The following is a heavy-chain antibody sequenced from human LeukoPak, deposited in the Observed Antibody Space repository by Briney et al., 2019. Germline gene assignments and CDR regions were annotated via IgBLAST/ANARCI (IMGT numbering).Heavy chain of an antibody. V-gene: IGHV4-59*01. CDR1: GDSIGNYY. CDR2: ISNSGST. CDR3: ARENGYNWKSYYFDY. Sequence: SETLSLTCTVSGDSIGNYYWHWIRQPPGQGLEWIGYISNSGSTNYNPSLKSRVTISVDTSKNQFSLKLSSVTAADTAVYYCARENGYNWKSYYFDYWGQGTLVTVSS. J-gene: IGHJ4*02. D-gene: IGHD1-1*01.